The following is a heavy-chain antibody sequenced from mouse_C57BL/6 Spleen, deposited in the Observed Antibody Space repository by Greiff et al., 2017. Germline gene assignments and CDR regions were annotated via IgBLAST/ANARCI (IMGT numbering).Heavy chain of an antibody. CDR1: GFTFSDYG. D-gene: IGHD1-1*02. V-gene: IGHV5-17*01. Sequence: EVQGVESGGGLVKPGGSLKLSCAASGFTFSDYGMHWVRQAPEKGLEWVAYISSGSSTIYSAYTVKGRITISRDKAKHTLFLQMTSLRSEDTARYYCTRGGRDWYFDVWGTGTTVTVSS. CDR3: TRGGRDWYFDV. J-gene: IGHJ1*03. CDR2: ISSGSSTI.